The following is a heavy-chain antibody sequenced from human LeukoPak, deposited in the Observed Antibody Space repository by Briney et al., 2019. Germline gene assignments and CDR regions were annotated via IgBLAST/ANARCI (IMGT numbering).Heavy chain of an antibody. D-gene: IGHD2-2*02. CDR2: ISNSGVST. CDR3: AKDLYPHGRAEYFQH. V-gene: IGHV3-23*01. J-gene: IGHJ1*01. Sequence: GGSLRLSCEASGFTFDYYAMSWVRQAPGKGLEWVSAISNSGVSTHYADSVKGRFTISRDNSKNTLFLHMNTLRADDMAVYYCAKDLYPHGRAEYFQHWGQGTLVTVSS. CDR1: GFTFDYYA.